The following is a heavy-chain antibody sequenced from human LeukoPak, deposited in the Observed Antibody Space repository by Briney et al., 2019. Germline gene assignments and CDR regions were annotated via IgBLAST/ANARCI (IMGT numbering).Heavy chain of an antibody. Sequence: SVKLCCKASGYTFTSYDINWVRQSTGQGLGGRGWMNPNSGNTGYAQKFQGRVTMTRNTYISTAYMELSSLRSEDTAVYYCARGRAVRGVILLYYYYGMDVWGQGTTVTVSS. CDR3: ARGRAVRGVILLYYYYGMDV. CDR1: GYTFTSYD. D-gene: IGHD3-10*01. J-gene: IGHJ6*02. CDR2: MNPNSGNT. V-gene: IGHV1-8*01.